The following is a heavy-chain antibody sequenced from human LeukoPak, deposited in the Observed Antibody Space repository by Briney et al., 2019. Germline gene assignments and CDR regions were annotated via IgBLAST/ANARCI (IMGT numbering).Heavy chain of an antibody. CDR1: GFTFSDYY. CDR2: ISSSGSTI. V-gene: IGHV3-11*01. Sequence: GGSLRLSCAASGFTFSDYYMSRIRQAPGKGLEWVSYISSSGSTIYYADSVKGRFTISRDNAKNSLYLQMNSLRAEDTAVYYCARTSYLYWYFDLWGRGTLVTVSS. D-gene: IGHD1-26*01. CDR3: ARTSYLYWYFDL. J-gene: IGHJ2*01.